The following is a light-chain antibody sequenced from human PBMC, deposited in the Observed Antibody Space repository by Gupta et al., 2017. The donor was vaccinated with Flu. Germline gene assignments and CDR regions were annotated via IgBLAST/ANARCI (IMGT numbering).Light chain of an antibody. Sequence: PSTLSASVGDRVTITCRATQTIKRWLAWYQQKPGKAPNLLIYKGSSLERGVPSRFSGSGSGTEFTLTISSLQPDDFATYYCQQYKSYPYTFGQGTKLDIK. CDR1: QTIKRW. V-gene: IGKV1-5*03. J-gene: IGKJ2*01. CDR3: QQYKSYPYT. CDR2: KGS.